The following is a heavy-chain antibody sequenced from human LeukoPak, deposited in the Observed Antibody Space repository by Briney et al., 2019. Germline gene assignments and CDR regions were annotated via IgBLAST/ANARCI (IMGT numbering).Heavy chain of an antibody. V-gene: IGHV4-39*01. CDR2: IYYSGST. CDR1: GGSISSSSYY. D-gene: IGHD6-19*01. J-gene: IGHJ4*02. CDR3: ARHMIDLRLQYSSGWYYFDY. Sequence: SETLSLTCTVSGGSISSSSYYWGWIRQPPGKGLEWIGSIYYSGSTYYNPSLKSRVTISVDTSKNQFSLKLSSVTAADTAVYYCARHMIDLRLQYSSGWYYFDYWGQGTLVTVSS.